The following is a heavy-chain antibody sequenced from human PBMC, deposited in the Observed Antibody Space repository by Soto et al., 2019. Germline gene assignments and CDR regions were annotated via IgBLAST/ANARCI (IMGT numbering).Heavy chain of an antibody. CDR3: AKDLASLYCSGGSCYFDY. CDR1: GFTFSSYA. Sequence: GGSLRLSCAASGFTFSSYAMSWVRQAPGKGLEWVSAISVSGGSTYYADSVKGRFTISRDNSKNTLYLQMNSLRAEDTAVYYCAKDLASLYCSGGSCYFDYWGQGTLVTVSS. V-gene: IGHV3-23*01. J-gene: IGHJ4*02. CDR2: ISVSGGST. D-gene: IGHD2-15*01.